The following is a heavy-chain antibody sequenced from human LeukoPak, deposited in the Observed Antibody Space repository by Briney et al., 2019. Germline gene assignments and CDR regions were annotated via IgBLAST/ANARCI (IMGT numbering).Heavy chain of an antibody. CDR1: GGSLRSLY. Sequence: SGTLSLPRTVSGGSLRSLYSRGVRPPPRKGPEGVGCIYFSGGTNYNPSLKSRVTISVDTSKNQFSLKLSSVTAADTAVYYCAREGSYYDFWSGYYFLWDWFDPWGQGTLVTVSS. CDR2: IYFSGGT. D-gene: IGHD3-3*01. J-gene: IGHJ5*02. CDR3: AREGSYYDFWSGYYFLWDWFDP. V-gene: IGHV4-59*12.